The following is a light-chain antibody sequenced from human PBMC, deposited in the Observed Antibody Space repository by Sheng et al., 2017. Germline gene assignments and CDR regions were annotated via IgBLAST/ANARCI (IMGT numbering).Light chain of an antibody. V-gene: IGKV1-17*02. CDR3: QHYYSYPPT. CDR2: AAS. J-gene: IGKJ1*01. Sequence: DIQMTQSPSSLSASVGDRITITCRASQGIRNDLGWYQQKPGKAPKRLIYAASSLQSGVPSRFSGSGSGTDFTLTISNLQSEDFATYYCQHYYSYPPTFGQGTKVEIK. CDR1: QGIRND.